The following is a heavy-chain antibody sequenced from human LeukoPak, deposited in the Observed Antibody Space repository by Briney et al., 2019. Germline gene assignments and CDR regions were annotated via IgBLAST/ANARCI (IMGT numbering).Heavy chain of an antibody. CDR2: IYFSGST. CDR1: GGSISSGNYY. Sequence: SETLSLTCTVSGGSISSGNYYWGSIRQPPGKGLEWIGTIYFSGSTYYNPSLTSRVSISVDPSKNQFSLKLSSVPAADTALYYCARRPPGGYSRFDHGGQGTLVTVSS. J-gene: IGHJ4*02. D-gene: IGHD3-22*01. V-gene: IGHV4-39*01. CDR3: ARRPPGGYSRFDH.